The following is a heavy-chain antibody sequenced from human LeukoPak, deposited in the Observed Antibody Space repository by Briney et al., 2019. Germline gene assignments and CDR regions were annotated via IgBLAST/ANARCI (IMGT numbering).Heavy chain of an antibody. J-gene: IGHJ6*02. CDR2: IYYSGTT. CDR3: ARHRNSGYHSYGMDV. CDR1: GXSISSYY. V-gene: IGHV4-59*08. Sequence: SETLSLTCTVSGXSISSYYWSWIRQPPGKGQEWTGYIYYSGTTNYNPSLKSRVAISVDTSKNQFSLKLSSVTAADTAVYYCARHRNSGYHSYGMDVWGQGTTVTVSS. D-gene: IGHD5-12*01.